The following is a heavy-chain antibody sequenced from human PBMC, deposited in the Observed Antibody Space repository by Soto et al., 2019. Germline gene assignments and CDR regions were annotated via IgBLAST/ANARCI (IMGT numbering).Heavy chain of an antibody. Sequence: EVQLLESGGGLVQPGGSLRLSCAASGFTFSSYAMSWVRQAPGKGLEWVSAISGSGGSTYYADSVKGRFTISRDNSKNTLYLQMNSLRAEDTAVYYCAKDSVIVVVVAATLEDFDYWGQGALVTVSS. V-gene: IGHV3-23*01. CDR3: AKDSVIVVVVAATLEDFDY. CDR1: GFTFSSYA. CDR2: ISGSGGST. J-gene: IGHJ4*02. D-gene: IGHD2-15*01.